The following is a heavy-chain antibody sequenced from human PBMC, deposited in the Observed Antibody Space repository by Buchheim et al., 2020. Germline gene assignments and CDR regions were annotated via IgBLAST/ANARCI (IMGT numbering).Heavy chain of an antibody. Sequence: EVQLVESGGGLVQPGGSLRLSCAASGFTVSSNYMSWVRQAPGKGLEWVSVIYSGGSTYYADSVKGRFTISRDNSKNTLYLQMNSLRAEDTAVYYCARVFKGRWLQFGFDYWGQGTL. CDR1: GFTVSSNY. CDR2: IYSGGST. V-gene: IGHV3-66*02. J-gene: IGHJ4*02. CDR3: ARVFKGRWLQFGFDY. D-gene: IGHD5-24*01.